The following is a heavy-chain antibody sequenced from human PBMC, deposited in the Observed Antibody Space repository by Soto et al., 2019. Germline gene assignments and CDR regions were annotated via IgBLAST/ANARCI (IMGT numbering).Heavy chain of an antibody. V-gene: IGHV3-23*01. CDR3: AKSGSSDPAHSFDI. CDR2: ISPGGGDT. Sequence: EVQLLESGGGLIQPGGSQRLSCAASGFTFNKYAMNWVRQAPGKGLEWVSAISPGGGDTYYADSVKGRFTFSRDNSKNTLYLQMDSLRAEDTAVYDCAKSGSSDPAHSFDIWGQGTMVTVSS. J-gene: IGHJ3*02. D-gene: IGHD1-26*01. CDR1: GFTFNKYA.